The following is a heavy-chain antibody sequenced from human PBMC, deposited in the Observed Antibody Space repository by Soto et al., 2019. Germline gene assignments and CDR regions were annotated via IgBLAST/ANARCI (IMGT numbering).Heavy chain of an antibody. V-gene: IGHV3-64*04. CDR1: GFTFSSYA. CDR2: ISSNGGST. CDR3: AKYPSDFGVVQTHYFDY. Sequence: GVSLRLSFSASGFTFSSYAMHWFRQAPGKGLEYVSAISSNGGSTYYADSVKGRFTISRDNSKNTLYLQMNSLRAEDTAVYYCAKYPSDFGVVQTHYFDYWGQGTLFTVSS. D-gene: IGHD3-3*01. J-gene: IGHJ4*02.